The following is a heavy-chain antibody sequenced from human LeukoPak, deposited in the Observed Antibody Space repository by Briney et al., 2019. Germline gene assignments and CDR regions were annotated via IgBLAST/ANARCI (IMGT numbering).Heavy chain of an antibody. CDR3: AKDWYSSGQGDAFDI. CDR1: GFTFSDYY. Sequence: GGSLRLSCAASGFTFSDYYMSWIRQAPGKGLEWVSYISSSGSTIYYADSVKGRFTISRDNAKNSLYLQMNSLRAEDTALYYCAKDWYSSGQGDAFDIWGQGTMVTVSS. J-gene: IGHJ3*02. D-gene: IGHD6-19*01. V-gene: IGHV3-11*01. CDR2: ISSSGSTI.